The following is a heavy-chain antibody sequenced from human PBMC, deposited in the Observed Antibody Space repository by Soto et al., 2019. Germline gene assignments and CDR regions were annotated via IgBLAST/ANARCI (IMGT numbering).Heavy chain of an antibody. V-gene: IGHV1-24*01. D-gene: IGHD3-16*02. Sequence: ASVKVSCKVSGYTLTELSMHWVRQAPGKGLEWMGGFDPEDGETIYAQKFQGRVTMTEDTSTDTAYMELSSLRSEDTAVYYCATLYYDYMWGSYRYRFDYWGQGTLVTV. CDR3: ATLYYDYMWGSYRYRFDY. J-gene: IGHJ4*02. CDR1: GYTLTELS. CDR2: FDPEDGET.